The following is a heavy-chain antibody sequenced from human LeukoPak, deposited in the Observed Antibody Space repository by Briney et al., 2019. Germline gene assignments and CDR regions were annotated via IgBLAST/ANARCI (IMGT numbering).Heavy chain of an antibody. CDR2: INRDGCST. J-gene: IGHJ4*02. CDR3: ASQLASGY. V-gene: IGHV3-74*01. Sequence: PGGSLRLSCAASGFTFSSYWMHWVRQAPGKGLVWVSRINRDGCSTSYADSVKGRFTISRDNAKNTLYLQMNSLRAEDTAVYYCASQLASGYWGQGTLVTVSS. CDR1: GFTFSSYW. D-gene: IGHD6-19*01.